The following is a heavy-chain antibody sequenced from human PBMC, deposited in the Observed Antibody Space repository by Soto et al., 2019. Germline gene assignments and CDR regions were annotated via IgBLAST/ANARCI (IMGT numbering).Heavy chain of an antibody. V-gene: IGHV5-51*01. Sequence: GESLKISCKGSGYSFTYYWVGWVRQMPGKGLEWMGIIYPSDSDTRYSPSSQGQVTISADKSISTAYLQWSSLKASHTAMYYFARQKMGSNNKGDHYDMDVWGQGTTVTVSS. D-gene: IGHD2-2*01. J-gene: IGHJ6*02. CDR3: ARQKMGSNNKGDHYDMDV. CDR1: GYSFTYYW. CDR2: IYPSDSDT.